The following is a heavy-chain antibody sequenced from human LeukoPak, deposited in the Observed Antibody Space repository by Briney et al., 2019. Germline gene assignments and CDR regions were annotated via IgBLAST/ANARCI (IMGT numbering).Heavy chain of an antibody. J-gene: IGHJ6*02. Sequence: ASVKVSCKASGYTFTSYAMNWVRQAPGQGLEWMGWINTNTGNPTYAQGFTGRFVFSLDTSVSTAYLQISSLKAEDTAVYYCAREVEMATIFNYYYGMDVWGQGTTVTVSS. V-gene: IGHV7-4-1*02. CDR3: AREVEMATIFNYYYGMDV. CDR1: GYTFTSYA. CDR2: INTNTGNP. D-gene: IGHD5-24*01.